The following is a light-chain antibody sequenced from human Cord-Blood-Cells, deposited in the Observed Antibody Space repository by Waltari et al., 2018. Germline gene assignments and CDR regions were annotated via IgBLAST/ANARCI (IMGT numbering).Light chain of an antibody. J-gene: IGLJ2*01. CDR3: AAWDDSLNGVV. V-gene: IGLV1-44*01. Sequence: SVLTQPPSASGTPGQRVTISCSGSSSNIGSNTVNWYQQLPGTAPKLLIYRNNQRPSGVPDRFAGSKSGTSASLAISGLQVEDEADYYCAAWDDSLNGVVFGGGTKLTVL. CDR1: SSNIGSNT. CDR2: RNN.